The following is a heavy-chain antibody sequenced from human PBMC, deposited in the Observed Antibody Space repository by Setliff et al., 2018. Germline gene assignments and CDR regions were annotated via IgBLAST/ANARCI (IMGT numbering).Heavy chain of an antibody. CDR1: GYTFTSYD. J-gene: IGHJ4*02. CDR2: MNPNSGNT. Sequence: ASVKVSCKASGYTFTSYDINWVRQATGQGLEWMGWMNPNSGNTYYADSVKGRFTISRDNSKNTVYLDVNSLRAEDTAVYYCAKRGPYCSGGTCHYYFDYWGQGTLVTVSS. V-gene: IGHV1-8*02. D-gene: IGHD2-15*01. CDR3: AKRGPYCSGGTCHYYFDY.